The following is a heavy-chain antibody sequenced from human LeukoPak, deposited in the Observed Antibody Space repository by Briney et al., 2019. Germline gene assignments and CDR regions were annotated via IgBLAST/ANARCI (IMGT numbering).Heavy chain of an antibody. D-gene: IGHD5-24*01. J-gene: IGHJ4*02. CDR3: ASGRDGYNFDY. V-gene: IGHV3-7*01. Sequence: GGSLRLSCAASGFTFSSYWMSWVRQAPGKGLDCVANIEQDGSEKYYVDSVKGRFTISRDNAKNSLYLQMNSLRAEDTAVYYCASGRDGYNFDYWGQGTLVTVSS. CDR1: GFTFSSYW. CDR2: IEQDGSEK.